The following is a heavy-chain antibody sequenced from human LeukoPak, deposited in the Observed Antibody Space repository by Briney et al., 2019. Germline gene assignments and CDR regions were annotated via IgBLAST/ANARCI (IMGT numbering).Heavy chain of an antibody. J-gene: IGHJ3*02. V-gene: IGHV3-7*01. Sequence: GGSLRPSCEVSGFTFSDYWMSWVRQAPGKGLEWVANIKQDGSENYYVDFVKGRFTISRDNAKSSLYLQMNSLRAEDTAVYYCAREGLYCSSTSCYTSQSDAFDIWGQGTMVTVSS. CDR3: AREGLYCSSTSCYTSQSDAFDI. CDR1: GFTFSDYW. D-gene: IGHD2-2*02. CDR2: IKQDGSEN.